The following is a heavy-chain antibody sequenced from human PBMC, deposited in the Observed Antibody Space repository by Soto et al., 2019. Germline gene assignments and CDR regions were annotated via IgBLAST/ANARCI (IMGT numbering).Heavy chain of an antibody. CDR3: AKDNGNDAFDI. V-gene: IGHV3-43*01. J-gene: IGHJ3*02. Sequence: GGSLILSCAASGFSFDGYTMHWVRQAPGKGLEWVSLISWDGGSTYYADSVKGRFTISRDNSKNSLYLQMNSLRTEDTALYYCAKDNGNDAFDIWGQGTMVTVSS. CDR2: ISWDGGST. CDR1: GFSFDGYT.